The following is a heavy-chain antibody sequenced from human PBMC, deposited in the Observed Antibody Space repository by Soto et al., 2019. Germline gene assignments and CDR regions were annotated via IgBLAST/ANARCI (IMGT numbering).Heavy chain of an antibody. V-gene: IGHV4-30-2*01. D-gene: IGHD2-2*01. CDR2: IYHSGST. CDR1: GGSISSGGYS. CDR3: ASARYCSSTSCQMEDY. J-gene: IGHJ4*02. Sequence: PSETLSLTCAVSGGSISSGGYSWSWIRQPPGKGLEWIGYIYHSGSTYYNPSLKSRVTISVDRSKNQFSLKLSSVTAADTAVYYCASARYCSSTSCQMEDYWGQGTMVTVYS.